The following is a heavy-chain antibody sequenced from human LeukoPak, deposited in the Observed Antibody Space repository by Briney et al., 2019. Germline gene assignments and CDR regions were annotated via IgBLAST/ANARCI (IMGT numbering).Heavy chain of an antibody. CDR1: GYTFTGYY. D-gene: IGHD6-19*01. V-gene: IGHV1-2*02. J-gene: IGHJ6*02. Sequence: ASVKVSCKASGYTFTGYYMHWVRQAPGQGLEWMGWINPNSGGTNYAQKFQGRVTMTRDTSISTAYMERSRLRSDDTAVYYCARSASSGWNGYYYYYGMDVWGQGTTVTVSS. CDR2: INPNSGGT. CDR3: ARSASSGWNGYYYYYGMDV.